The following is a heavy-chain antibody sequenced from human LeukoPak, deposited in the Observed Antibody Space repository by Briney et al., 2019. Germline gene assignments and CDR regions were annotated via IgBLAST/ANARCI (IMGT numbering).Heavy chain of an antibody. CDR3: AKHDFWSGYVKWFDP. Sequence: SEPLSLTCTVSGGSISRSTYLWAWIRQPPGKGLEWIGSIYYSWSTYYHPSLKSRVAISVDTYKNQFYLKLSSVTAADTGVYYCAKHDFWSGYVKWFDPWGQGTLVTVSS. V-gene: IGHV4-39*01. CDR1: GGSISRSTYL. CDR2: IYYSWST. J-gene: IGHJ5*02. D-gene: IGHD3-3*01.